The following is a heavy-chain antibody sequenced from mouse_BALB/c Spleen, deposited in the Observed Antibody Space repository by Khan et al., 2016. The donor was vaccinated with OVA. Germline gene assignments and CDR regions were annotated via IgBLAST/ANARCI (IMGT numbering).Heavy chain of an antibody. Sequence: QVQLKESGPGLVAPSQSLSITCSVSGFSLTTYGVPWVRQPPGKGLEWLGVLWAGGNTNYNSALMSSLSISKGNSKCQACLKMDSLQTDDTAMCYCARAYYYGACCAYWGQGTRVTVSA. CDR3: ARAYYYGACCAY. D-gene: IGHD1-1*01. CDR2: LWAGGNT. J-gene: IGHJ3*01. CDR1: GFSLTTYG. V-gene: IGHV2-9*02.